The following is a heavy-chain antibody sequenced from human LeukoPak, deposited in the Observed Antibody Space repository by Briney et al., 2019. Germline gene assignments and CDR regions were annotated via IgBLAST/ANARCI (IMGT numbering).Heavy chain of an antibody. CDR3: ARDKEKGGSGSKFDY. V-gene: IGHV3-7*01. J-gene: IGHJ4*02. CDR1: GFTFSSYW. CDR2: IEQDGSEK. Sequence: GGSLRLSCAASGFTFSSYWMSWVRQAPGKGLEWVANIEQDGSEKNYLDSVKGRFTISRENDKNLLYLQMNSMRAEDTAVYYWARDKEKGGSGSKFDYWGQGTLVTVSS. D-gene: IGHD3-10*01.